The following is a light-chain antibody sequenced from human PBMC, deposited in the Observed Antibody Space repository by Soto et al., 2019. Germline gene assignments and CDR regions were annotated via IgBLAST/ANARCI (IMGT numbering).Light chain of an antibody. CDR3: ASWDDTLTGLL. V-gene: IGLV1-47*01. Sequence: QSALTQPPSASGTPGQRVNISCSGSSSNIGSNYVYWYQQLPGTAPKLLIYRNDQRPSGVPDRFSGSKSGTSASLAIIGLRSEDEAHYHCASWDDTLTGLLFGGGTKVTVL. J-gene: IGLJ2*01. CDR2: RND. CDR1: SSNIGSNY.